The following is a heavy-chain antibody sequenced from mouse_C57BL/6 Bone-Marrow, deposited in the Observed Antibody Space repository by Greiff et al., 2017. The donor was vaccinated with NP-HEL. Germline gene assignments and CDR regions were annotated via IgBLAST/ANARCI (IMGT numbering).Heavy chain of an antibody. CDR1: GYTFTSYG. CDR2: IYPRSGNT. CDR3: ATGNYYYGRNYFDY. Sequence: QVQLQQSGAELARPGASVKLSCKASGYTFTSYGISWVKQRTGQGLEWIGEIYPRSGNTYYNEKFKGKATLTADKSSSTAYMELRSLTSEDSAVYVGATGNYYYGRNYFDYWGQGTTLTVSS. V-gene: IGHV1-81*01. D-gene: IGHD1-1*01. J-gene: IGHJ2*01.